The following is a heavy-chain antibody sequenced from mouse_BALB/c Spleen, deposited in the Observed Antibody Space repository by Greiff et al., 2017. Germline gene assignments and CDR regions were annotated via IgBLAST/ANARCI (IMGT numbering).Heavy chain of an antibody. J-gene: IGHJ2*01. CDR3: ARALSTMVTTDFDY. D-gene: IGHD2-2*01. Sequence: EVQRVESGGGLVKPGGSLKLSCAASGFTFSDYYMYWVRQTPEKRLEWVATISDGGSYTYYPDSVKGRFTISRDNAKNNLYLQMSSLKSEDTAMYYCARALSTMVTTDFDYWGQGTTLTVSS. CDR2: ISDGGSYT. CDR1: GFTFSDYY. V-gene: IGHV5-4*02.